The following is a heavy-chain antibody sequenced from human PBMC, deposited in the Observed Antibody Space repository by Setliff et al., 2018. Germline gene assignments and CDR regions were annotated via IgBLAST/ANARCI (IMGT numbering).Heavy chain of an antibody. J-gene: IGHJ4*02. V-gene: IGHV4-38-2*01. D-gene: IGHD2-2*01. Sequence: ETLSLTCAVSGYSISSDSYWGWIRQPPGKGLEWIASIYHTGSTYYNPSLKSRITMSVDTSKNQFSLKLTSVTAADTAVYYCARTGSARWYVPEYWGQGILVTVSS. CDR3: ARTGSARWYVPEY. CDR2: IYHTGST. CDR1: GYSISSDSY.